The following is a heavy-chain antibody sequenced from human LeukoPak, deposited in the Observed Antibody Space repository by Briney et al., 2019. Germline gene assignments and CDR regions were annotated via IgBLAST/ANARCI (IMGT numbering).Heavy chain of an antibody. Sequence: GGSLRLSCAASGFTFSSYAMHWVRQAPGKGLEWVAVISYDGSNKYYADSVKGRFTISRDNSKHTLYLQMNSLRAEDTAVYYCARDIGRGGWIQLWNPGNYYYGMDVWGQGTTVTVSS. D-gene: IGHD5-18*01. J-gene: IGHJ6*02. CDR1: GFTFSSYA. CDR3: ARDIGRGGWIQLWNPGNYYYGMDV. V-gene: IGHV3-30*04. CDR2: ISYDGSNK.